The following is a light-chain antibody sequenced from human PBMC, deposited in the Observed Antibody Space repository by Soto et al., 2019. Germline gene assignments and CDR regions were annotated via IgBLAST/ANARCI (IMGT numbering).Light chain of an antibody. J-gene: IGKJ2*01. CDR2: GAS. CDR3: QRYDISPFP. CDR1: QSVTSTY. V-gene: IGKV3-20*01. Sequence: EIVLTQSPGTLSLSPGERATLSCRASQSVTSTYLAWYQQKPGQAPRLLIYGASSRATGIPDRFSGSGSGIDFTLTTSRLEPEDFAVYYCQRYDISPFPFGQGTKVEIK.